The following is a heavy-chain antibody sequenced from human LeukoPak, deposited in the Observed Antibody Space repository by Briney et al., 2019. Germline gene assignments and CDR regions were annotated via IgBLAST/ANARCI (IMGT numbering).Heavy chain of an antibody. Sequence: PGGSLRLSCAASGFTFSSYAMSWVRQAPGKGLEWVSGISGNGGSTYYADSVKGRFTISRDNSKNTLYLQMNSLRTEDTSVYYCARVDYYYDGSAYSNRAFDIWGQGTMVTVSS. D-gene: IGHD3-22*01. V-gene: IGHV3-23*01. J-gene: IGHJ3*02. CDR3: ARVDYYYDGSAYSNRAFDI. CDR1: GFTFSSYA. CDR2: ISGNGGST.